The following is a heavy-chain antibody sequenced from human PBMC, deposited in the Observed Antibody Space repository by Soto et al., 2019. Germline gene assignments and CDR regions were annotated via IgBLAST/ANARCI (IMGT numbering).Heavy chain of an antibody. Sequence: QVQLQESGPGLVKPSETLSLTCTVSGGSVSGHYWGWVRQPPGKGLEWIGYIYYTGSVEHNPSLKSRVTMSVDRSRNQFSLKLSSVTAADTAVYYCARIHYDILLTAYTGGFDYWGQGALVTVSS. D-gene: IGHD3-9*01. CDR1: GGSVSGHY. V-gene: IGHV4-59*02. CDR3: ARIHYDILLTAYTGGFDY. J-gene: IGHJ4*02. CDR2: IYYTGSV.